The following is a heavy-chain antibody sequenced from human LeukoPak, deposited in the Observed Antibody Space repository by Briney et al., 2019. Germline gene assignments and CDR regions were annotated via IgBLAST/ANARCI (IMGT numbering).Heavy chain of an antibody. D-gene: IGHD6-13*01. J-gene: IGHJ4*02. CDR2: INSDGSST. CDR3: ARGGPIAAAGVYFDY. V-gene: IGHV3-74*01. CDR1: GFTFSSYS. Sequence: GGSLRLSCAASGFTFSSYSMHWVRQAPGKGLVWVSRINSDGSSTSYADSVKGRFTISRDNAKNTLYLQMNSLRAEDTAVYYCARGGPIAAAGVYFDYWGQGTLVTVSS.